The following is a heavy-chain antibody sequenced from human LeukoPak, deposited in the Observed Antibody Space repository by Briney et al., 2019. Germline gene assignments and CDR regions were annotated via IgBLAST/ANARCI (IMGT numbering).Heavy chain of an antibody. CDR3: ARARGGSGSYYPLFDY. CDR2: INQSGST. Sequence: PSETLSLTCAVYGGSFSGYYWSWIRQPPGKGLEWIREINQSGSTNYNPSLKSRVTISVDTSKNQFSLKLSSVTAADTAVYYCARARGGSGSYYPLFDYWGQGTLVTVSS. J-gene: IGHJ4*02. CDR1: GGSFSGYY. D-gene: IGHD1-26*01. V-gene: IGHV4-34*01.